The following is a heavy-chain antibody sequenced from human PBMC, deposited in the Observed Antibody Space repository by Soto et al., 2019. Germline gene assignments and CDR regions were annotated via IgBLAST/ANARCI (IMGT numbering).Heavy chain of an antibody. Sequence: EVQLVESEGGLVQPGGSLRLSCAASGFTFSDHYMDWVRQAPGEGLAWVGRARNKANGYTTEYAASVKGRFTISRDDSKNSLYLQMNSLKTEDTAVYYCAKIYCAGTSCALHYYYMDVWGKGTTVTVSS. D-gene: IGHD2-2*01. J-gene: IGHJ6*03. V-gene: IGHV3-72*01. CDR2: ARNKANGYTT. CDR3: AKIYCAGTSCALHYYYMDV. CDR1: GFTFSDHY.